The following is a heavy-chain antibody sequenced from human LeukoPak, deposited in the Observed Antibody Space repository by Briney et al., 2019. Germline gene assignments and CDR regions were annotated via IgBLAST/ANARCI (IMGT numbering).Heavy chain of an antibody. V-gene: IGHV3-7*05. CDR1: GFTFSSYW. Sequence: GGSLRLSCAASGFTFSSYWMTWVRQAPGKGLEWVANIKQDGSETYYVDSVMGRFTISRDNAKNSLYLQMNSLRAEDTAVYYCARETIHERAFDIWGQGTIDPVPS. CDR2: IKQDGSET. D-gene: IGHD1-1*01. CDR3: ARETIHERAFDI. J-gene: IGHJ3*02.